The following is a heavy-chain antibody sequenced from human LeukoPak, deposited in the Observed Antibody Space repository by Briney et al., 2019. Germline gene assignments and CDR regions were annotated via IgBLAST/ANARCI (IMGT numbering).Heavy chain of an antibody. D-gene: IGHD4-17*01. J-gene: IGHJ3*02. Sequence: ETLSLTCTVSGGSISSYDWSWIRQPPGKGLEWIGYIYYSGSTNYNPSLKSRVTISVDTSKNQFSLKLSSVTAADTAVYYCARADGDYDAFDIWGQGTMVTVSS. CDR3: ARADGDYDAFDI. CDR1: GGSISSYD. V-gene: IGHV4-59*01. CDR2: IYYSGST.